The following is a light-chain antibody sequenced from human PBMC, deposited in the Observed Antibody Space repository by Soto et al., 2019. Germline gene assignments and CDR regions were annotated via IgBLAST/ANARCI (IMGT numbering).Light chain of an antibody. Sequence: DIPMTQSPSTLSASVGDRVTITCRASQSISSWLAWYQQKPGKAPKLVIYKASSLESGVPSRFSGSGSGTEFTLTISSLQPDDFATYYCQQYNSYSPNTFGQGTKLEIK. J-gene: IGKJ2*01. V-gene: IGKV1-5*03. CDR2: KAS. CDR3: QQYNSYSPNT. CDR1: QSISSW.